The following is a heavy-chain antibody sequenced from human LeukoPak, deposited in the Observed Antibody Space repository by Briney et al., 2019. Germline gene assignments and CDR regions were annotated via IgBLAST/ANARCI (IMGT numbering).Heavy chain of an antibody. Sequence: GGSLRLSCAASGFTVSSSYMNWVRQAPGKGLEWVSAIYSGGTTYYADSVKGRFTISRDNSKNTLYLQMNSLRAEDTAVYYCAKDHRSITIFGAGAYWGQGTLVTVSS. V-gene: IGHV3-53*01. CDR3: AKDHRSITIFGAGAY. CDR2: IYSGGTT. CDR1: GFTVSSSY. D-gene: IGHD3-3*01. J-gene: IGHJ4*02.